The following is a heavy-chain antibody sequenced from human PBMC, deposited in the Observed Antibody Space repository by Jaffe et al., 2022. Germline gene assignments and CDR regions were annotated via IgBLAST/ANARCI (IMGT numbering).Heavy chain of an antibody. Sequence: QVQLQQWGAGLLKPSETLSLTCAVYGGSFSGYYWSWIRQPPGKGLEWIGEINHSGSTNYNPSLKSRVTISVDTSKNQFSLKLSSVTAADTAVYYCARMGYRGIAARRDYYYMDVWGKGTTVTVSS. CDR1: GGSFSGYY. J-gene: IGHJ6*03. D-gene: IGHD6-6*01. V-gene: IGHV4-34*01. CDR3: ARMGYRGIAARRDYYYMDV. CDR2: INHSGST.